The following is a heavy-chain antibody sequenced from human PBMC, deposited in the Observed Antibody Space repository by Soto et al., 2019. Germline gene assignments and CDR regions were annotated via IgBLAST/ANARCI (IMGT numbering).Heavy chain of an antibody. CDR3: AGRTRFVEWFHYGMDV. CDR1: GGTFSNYA. CDR2: IIPIFGTA. J-gene: IGHJ6*02. V-gene: IGHV1-69*12. D-gene: IGHD3-3*01. Sequence: QVQLVQAGAEVKKPGSSVKVSCKVSGGTFSNYAISWVRQAPGQGLEWMGGIIPIFGTANYAQKFQDRVTIIADESTSTAYMVLSSLRSEDTAVYYCAGRTRFVEWFHYGMDVWGQGTTVTVSS.